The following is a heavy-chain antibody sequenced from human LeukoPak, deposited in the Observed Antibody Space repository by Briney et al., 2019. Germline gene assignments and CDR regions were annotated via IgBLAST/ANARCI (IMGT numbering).Heavy chain of an antibody. J-gene: IGHJ3*02. CDR1: GFTFDDYA. CDR2: ISWNSGSI. Sequence: GGSLRLSCAASGFTFDDYAMHWVRQAPGKGLEWVSGISWNSGSIGYADSVKGRFTISRDNAKNSLYMQMNSLRAEDTALYYCAKGSRGSSTRGAFDIWGQGTMVTVSS. CDR3: AKGSRGSSTRGAFDI. V-gene: IGHV3-9*01. D-gene: IGHD2-2*01.